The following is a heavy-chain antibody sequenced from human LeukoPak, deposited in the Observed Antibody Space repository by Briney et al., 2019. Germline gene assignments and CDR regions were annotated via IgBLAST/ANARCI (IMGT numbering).Heavy chain of an antibody. D-gene: IGHD2-2*01. CDR1: GFTFNNYG. V-gene: IGHV3-9*03. Sequence: GGSLRLSCAASGFTFNNYGMHWVRQAPGKGLEWVSGISWNSGTIGYADSVKGRFTISRDNAKNSLYLQMNSLRAEDMALYYCAKGQIGYCSSTSCLLDYWGQGTLVTVSS. J-gene: IGHJ4*02. CDR3: AKGQIGYCSSTSCLLDY. CDR2: ISWNSGTI.